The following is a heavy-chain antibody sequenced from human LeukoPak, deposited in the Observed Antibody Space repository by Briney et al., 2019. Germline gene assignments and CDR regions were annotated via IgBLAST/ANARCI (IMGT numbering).Heavy chain of an antibody. V-gene: IGHV3-66*02. J-gene: IGHJ4*02. CDR2: LYSDGTT. CDR1: GLSFSSNY. CDR3: VRGMGVSMLYYFDY. D-gene: IGHD3-10*01. Sequence: PGGSLRLSCAASGLSFSSNYMSWVRQAPGKGLEWVSVLYSDGTTYYADSVKGRFTISRDNSKNTLYLQMNSLRAEDTAVYYCVRGMGVSMLYYFDYWGQGTLVTVSS.